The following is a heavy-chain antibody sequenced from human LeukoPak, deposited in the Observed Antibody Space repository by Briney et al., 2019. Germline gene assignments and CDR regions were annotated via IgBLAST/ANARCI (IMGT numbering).Heavy chain of an antibody. CDR3: ARDHGGCSSTSCYTTGGAFDI. CDR2: IIPILGIA. CDR1: GGTFGSYA. V-gene: IGHV1-69*04. Sequence: ASVKVSCKASGGTFGSYAISWVRQAPGQGLEWMGRIIPILGIANYAQKFQGRVTITADKSTSTAYMELSSLRSEDTAVYYCARDHGGCSSTSCYTTGGAFDIWGQGTMVTVSS. J-gene: IGHJ3*02. D-gene: IGHD2-2*02.